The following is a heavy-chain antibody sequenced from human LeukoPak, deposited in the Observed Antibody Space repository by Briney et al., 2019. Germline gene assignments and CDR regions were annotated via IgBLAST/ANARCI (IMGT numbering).Heavy chain of an antibody. CDR1: GFTFSRNG. CDR2: IRDDGSTR. J-gene: IGHJ4*02. V-gene: IGHV3-30*02. CDR3: AKVHGSSWGIFDY. D-gene: IGHD6-13*01. Sequence: GGSLRLSCAASGFTFSRNGMHWVRQTPGKGLEWVAFIRDDGSTRYYTDSVEGRFTISRDNSQNTLFLQMDSLRAEDTAVYYCAKVHGSSWGIFDYWGQGTLVTVSS.